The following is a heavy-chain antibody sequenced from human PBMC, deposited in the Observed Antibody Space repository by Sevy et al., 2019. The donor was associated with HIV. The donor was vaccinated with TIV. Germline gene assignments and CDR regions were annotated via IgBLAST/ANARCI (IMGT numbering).Heavy chain of an antibody. CDR2: IKQDGSEK. Sequence: GGSLRLSCAASGFTFSSYWMSWVRQAPGKGLEWVANIKQDGSEKYYVDSVKGRFTISRDNAKNSLYLQMNSLRAEDTAVYYCARAPLLLWFGELLSDYFDYWGQRTLVTVSS. CDR3: ARAPLLLWFGELLSDYFDY. J-gene: IGHJ4*02. CDR1: GFTFSSYW. V-gene: IGHV3-7*01. D-gene: IGHD3-10*01.